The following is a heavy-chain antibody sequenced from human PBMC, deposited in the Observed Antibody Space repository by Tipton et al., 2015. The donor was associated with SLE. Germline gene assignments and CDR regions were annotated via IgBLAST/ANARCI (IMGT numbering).Heavy chain of an antibody. Sequence: TLSLTCTVSGGSINSDSYYWGWIRQSPGKGLERIGSLYYTGSTYYNPSLKSRLTISLDTPKNQFSLKLSSVTAADTAVYYCARAPSSIAARFFDYWGQGTLVTVSS. CDR3: ARAPSSIAARFFDY. J-gene: IGHJ4*02. D-gene: IGHD6-6*01. V-gene: IGHV4-39*07. CDR2: LYYTGST. CDR1: GGSINSDSYY.